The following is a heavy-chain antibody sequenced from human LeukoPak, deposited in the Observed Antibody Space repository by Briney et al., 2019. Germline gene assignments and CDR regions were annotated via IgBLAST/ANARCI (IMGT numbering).Heavy chain of an antibody. J-gene: IGHJ1*01. CDR3: ARDGNDYGDYEYFQH. Sequence: GGSLRLSCAASGFTVSSNYMSWVRQAPGKGLEWVSVIYSGGSTYYADSVKGRFTISRDNSKNTLYLQMNSLRAEDTAVYYCARDGNDYGDYEYFQHRGQGTLVTASS. D-gene: IGHD4-17*01. CDR1: GFTVSSNY. V-gene: IGHV3-53*01. CDR2: IYSGGST.